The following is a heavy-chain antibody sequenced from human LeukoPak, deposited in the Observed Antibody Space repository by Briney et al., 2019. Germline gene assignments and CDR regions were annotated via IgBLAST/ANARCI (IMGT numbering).Heavy chain of an antibody. CDR2: ISDSGGKT. V-gene: IGHV3-23*01. CDR3: AKWGDYDVLTGYYVSDF. J-gene: IGHJ4*02. CDR1: GFTFSNYP. Sequence: GGSLRVSCAASGFTFSNYPMSWIRQAPGKGLEWVSAISDSGGKTYYADSAKGRFTISRDSSKNTLYLQMNSLRADDTAVYYCAKWGDYDVLTGYYVSDFWGQGTLVTVSS. D-gene: IGHD3-9*01.